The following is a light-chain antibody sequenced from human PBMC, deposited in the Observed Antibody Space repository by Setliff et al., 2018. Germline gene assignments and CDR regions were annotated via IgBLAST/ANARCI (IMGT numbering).Light chain of an antibody. CDR3: SSYTTGSYV. CDR2: EVT. V-gene: IGLV2-14*01. Sequence: QSVLTQPASVSGSPGQSITISCTGTISDVGAYNSVSWYQQYPGKAPKLMIFEVTNRPSGVSRRFSGSKPGNTASLTISGLQAEDEADYYCSSYTTGSYVFGTGTKGTVL. J-gene: IGLJ1*01. CDR1: ISDVGAYNS.